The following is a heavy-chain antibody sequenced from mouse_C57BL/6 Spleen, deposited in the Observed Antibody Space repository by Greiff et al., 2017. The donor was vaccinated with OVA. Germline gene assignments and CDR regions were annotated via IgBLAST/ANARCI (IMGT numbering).Heavy chain of an antibody. CDR1: GFSLTSYG. CDR3: ARERAIYYGSSGGYFDV. J-gene: IGHJ1*03. CDR2: IWSGGST. V-gene: IGHV2-2*01. D-gene: IGHD1-1*01. Sequence: QVQLQQSGPGLVQPSQSLSITCTVSGFSLTSYGVHWVRQSPGKGLEWLGVIWSGGSTDYNAAFISRLSISKDNSKSQVFFKMNSLQADDTAIYYCARERAIYYGSSGGYFDVWGTGTTVTVSS.